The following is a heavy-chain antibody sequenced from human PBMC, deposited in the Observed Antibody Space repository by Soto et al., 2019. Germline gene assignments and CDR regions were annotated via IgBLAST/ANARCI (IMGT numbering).Heavy chain of an antibody. J-gene: IGHJ6*02. CDR2: IIPIFGTA. CDR1: GGTFSSYA. CDR3: ARGRILVATIGDYPPHYYYGMDV. D-gene: IGHD5-12*01. V-gene: IGHV1-69*06. Sequence: SVKVSCKASGGTFSSYAISCVLQSPLQWLDWMGGIIPIFGTANYAQKFQGRVTITADKSTSTAYMELSSLRSEDTAVYYCARGRILVATIGDYPPHYYYGMDVWGQGTTVTVSS.